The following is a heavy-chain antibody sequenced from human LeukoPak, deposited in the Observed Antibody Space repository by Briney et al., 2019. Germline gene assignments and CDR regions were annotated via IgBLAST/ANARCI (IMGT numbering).Heavy chain of an antibody. J-gene: IGHJ6*03. CDR2: IIPIFGTA. D-gene: IGHD6-13*01. V-gene: IGHV1-69*06. CDR3: ARAPPGGPGPQGSSLGWPYYYYYYYMDV. CDR1: GGTFSSYA. Sequence: GASVKVSCKASGGTFSSYAISWVRQAPGQGLEWMGGIIPIFGTANYAQKFQGRVTITADKSTSTAYMELSSLRSEDTAVYYCARAPPGGPGPQGSSLGWPYYYYYYYMDVWGKGTTVTVSS.